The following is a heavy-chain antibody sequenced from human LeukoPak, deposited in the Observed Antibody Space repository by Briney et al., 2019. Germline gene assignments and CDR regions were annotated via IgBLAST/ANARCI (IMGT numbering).Heavy chain of an antibody. CDR1: GFTFSSAW. D-gene: IGHD1-26*01. Sequence: GGSLRLSCAASGFTFSSAWMSWVRQAPGKGLEWVGRIKTKTDGGTTDYAAPVKGRFTISRDDSKDTPYLQINSLTTEDTAVYYCITRPNPVGYWGQGTLVTVSS. V-gene: IGHV3-15*01. CDR2: IKTKTDGGTT. CDR3: ITRPNPVGY. J-gene: IGHJ4*02.